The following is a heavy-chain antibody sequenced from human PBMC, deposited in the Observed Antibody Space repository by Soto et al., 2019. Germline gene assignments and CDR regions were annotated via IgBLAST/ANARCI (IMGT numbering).Heavy chain of an antibody. CDR1: GFTFSSYA. CDR3: AKDPDIVSSRYYYYMDV. J-gene: IGHJ6*03. D-gene: IGHD2-15*01. V-gene: IGHV3-23*01. CDR2: ISGSGGST. Sequence: EVQLLESGGGLVQPGGSLRLSCEASGFTFSSYAMSWVRQAPGKGLEWVSAISGSGGSTYYADSVKGRFTISRDNSKNTLYLQMNSQRAEDTAVYYCAKDPDIVSSRYYYYMDVWGKGTTVTVSS.